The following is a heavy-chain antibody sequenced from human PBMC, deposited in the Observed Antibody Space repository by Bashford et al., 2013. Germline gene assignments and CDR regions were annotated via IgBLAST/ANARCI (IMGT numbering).Heavy chain of an antibody. CDR3: ARDPAGTGRYFDY. Sequence: VRQAPGKGLEWVSYISSGSSTIYYADSVKGRFTISRDNAKNSLFLQMNSLRDEDTAVYYCARDPAGTGRYFDYWGQGTLVTVSS. V-gene: IGHV3-48*02. J-gene: IGHJ4*02. CDR2: ISSGSSTI. D-gene: IGHD3-10*01.